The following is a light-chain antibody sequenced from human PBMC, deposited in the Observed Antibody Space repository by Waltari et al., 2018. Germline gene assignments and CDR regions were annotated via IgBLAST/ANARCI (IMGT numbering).Light chain of an antibody. CDR2: WAS. CDR1: QTILYITNNRNY. J-gene: IGKJ1*01. Sequence: DIVMTQSPDSLAVSLGERATINCKSSQTILYITNNRNYLAWYQQKPGQPPKLLISWASTRESGVPYRFSGSGSETDFTLTISSLQAEDVAVYYCQQYYSTCQFGQGTKVEIK. V-gene: IGKV4-1*01. CDR3: QQYYSTCQ.